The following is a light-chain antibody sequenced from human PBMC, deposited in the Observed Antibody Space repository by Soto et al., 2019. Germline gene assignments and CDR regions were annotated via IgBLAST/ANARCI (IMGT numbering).Light chain of an antibody. V-gene: IGKV1-9*01. J-gene: IGKJ5*01. CDR1: QGISSY. CDR2: AAS. CDR3: QQLNSYPIT. Sequence: IQLTQSPSSLSASVGDRVTITCRASQGISSYLVWYQQKPGKAPKFLIYAASALQSGVPSRFSGSGSGTDFTLTISSLQPEDFATYYCQQLNSYPITFGQGTRLEIK.